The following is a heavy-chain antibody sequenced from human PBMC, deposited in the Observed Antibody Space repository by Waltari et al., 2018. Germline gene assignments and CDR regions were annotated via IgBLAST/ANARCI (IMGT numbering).Heavy chain of an antibody. Sequence: EVQLVLAGAEVQQVGESRKISCKASSYSLPSYWSGRVPPLPGNGLEWVGIIFPNDADARYSPSFQGQVTFSVDKSTRTAYLQWSSLKASDTATYYCARRSLGACGTTSCFSAFFDIWGRGTRVNVSS. J-gene: IGHJ2*01. V-gene: IGHV5-51*01. CDR3: ARRSLGACGTTSCFSAFFDI. CDR2: IFPNDADA. D-gene: IGHD2-2*01. CDR1: SYSLPSYW.